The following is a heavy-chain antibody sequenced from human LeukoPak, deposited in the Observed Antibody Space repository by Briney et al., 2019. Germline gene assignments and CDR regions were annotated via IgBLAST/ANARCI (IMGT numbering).Heavy chain of an antibody. CDR2: INWNGGST. CDR1: GFTFDDYG. V-gene: IGHV3-20*04. J-gene: IGHJ4*02. CDR3: ARGGYYYDSSGYYPLDY. Sequence: GGSLRLSCAASGFTFDDYGMSRVRQAPGKGLEWVSGINWNGGSTGYADSMKGRFTISRDNAKTSLYLQMNSLRAEDTALYYCARGGYYYDSSGYYPLDYWGQGTLVTVSS. D-gene: IGHD3-22*01.